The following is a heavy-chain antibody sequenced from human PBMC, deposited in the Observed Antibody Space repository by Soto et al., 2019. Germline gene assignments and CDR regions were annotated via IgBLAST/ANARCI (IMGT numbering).Heavy chain of an antibody. CDR2: FVPMYTAP. V-gene: IGHV1-69*01. CDR3: AREGFSGAYFDY. J-gene: IGHJ4*02. CDR1: GGTFGSFG. D-gene: IGHD3-10*01. Sequence: QVPLVQSGAEVKKPGSSVTVSCKAYGGTFGSFGSSWVRQAPGQALEWMGGFVPMYTAPKYAQKFQGRLTITADESTTTVSMELSSLRSEDTAIYYCAREGFSGAYFDYWGQGTLVTVSS.